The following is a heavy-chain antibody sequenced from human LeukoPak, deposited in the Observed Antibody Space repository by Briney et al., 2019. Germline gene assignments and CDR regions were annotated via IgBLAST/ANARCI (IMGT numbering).Heavy chain of an antibody. CDR1: GFTFSSYA. J-gene: IGHJ4*02. D-gene: IGHD6-13*01. CDR2: ISGSGGST. CDR3: AKDMGVAAAGKNFDY. V-gene: IGHV3-23*01. Sequence: PGGSLRLSCAASGFTFSSYAMIWVRQAPGKGLEWVSAISGSGGSTYYADSVKGRFTISRDNSKNTLYLQMNSLRAEDTAVYYCAKDMGVAAAGKNFDYWGQGTLVTVSS.